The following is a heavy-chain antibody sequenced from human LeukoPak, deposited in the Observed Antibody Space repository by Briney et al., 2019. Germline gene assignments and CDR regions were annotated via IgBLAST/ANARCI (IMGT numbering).Heavy chain of an antibody. CDR1: GFTFSSYS. CDR3: ARVRGGGSCFDY. J-gene: IGHJ4*02. Sequence: GGSLRLSCAASGFTFSSYSMNWVRQAPGKGLEWVSYISSSSSTIYYADSVKGRLTISRDNAKNSLYLQMNSLRDEDTSVYYCARVRGGGSCFDYWGQGTLVTVSS. V-gene: IGHV3-48*02. D-gene: IGHD2-15*01. CDR2: ISSSSSTI.